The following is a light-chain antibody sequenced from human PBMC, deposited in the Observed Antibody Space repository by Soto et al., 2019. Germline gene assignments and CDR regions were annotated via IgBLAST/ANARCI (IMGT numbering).Light chain of an antibody. V-gene: IGKV4-1*01. J-gene: IGKJ5*01. CDR1: QTLLSSSNNNNY. CDR2: WAS. Sequence: VNTQTPDSPSVALAQRATINCKSSQTLLSSSNNNNYLAWYQQKPGQPPKLLIYWASIRESGVPDRFSGSGSGTDFTLTISSLRAEDVAVYYCQQHYSAPITFGQGTRLEIK. CDR3: QQHYSAPIT.